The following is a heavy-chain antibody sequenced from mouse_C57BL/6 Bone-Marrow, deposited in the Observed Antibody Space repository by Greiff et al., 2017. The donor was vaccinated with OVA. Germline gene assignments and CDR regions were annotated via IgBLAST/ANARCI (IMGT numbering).Heavy chain of an antibody. CDR1: GYTFTSYW. J-gene: IGHJ1*03. CDR2: IDPSDSYT. CDR3: ARVRYYYGSSSYWYFDV. D-gene: IGHD1-1*01. V-gene: IGHV1-59*01. Sequence: QVQLKQPGAELVRPGTSVKLSCKASGYTFTSYWMHWVKQRPGQGLEWIGVIDPSDSYTNYNQKFKGKATLTVDTSSSTAYMQLSSLTSEESAVYYCARVRYYYGSSSYWYFDVWGTGTTVTVSS.